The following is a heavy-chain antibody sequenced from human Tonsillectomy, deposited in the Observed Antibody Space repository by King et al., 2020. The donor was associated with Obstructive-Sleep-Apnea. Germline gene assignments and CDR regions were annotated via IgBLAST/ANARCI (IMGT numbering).Heavy chain of an antibody. J-gene: IGHJ3*02. Sequence: GQLVQSGAEVKKPGESLKISCKGSGFMFSIYCIGWVRQVPGKGLEWMGILYPGDSYTRYIPSFHGQVTISADKSINTAYLQWSSLKASDTAMYYCARREMSTTKLAFDIWGQGTMVTVSS. CDR3: ARREMSTTKLAFDI. D-gene: IGHD5-24*01. CDR2: LYPGDSYT. CDR1: GFMFSIYC. V-gene: IGHV5-51*01.